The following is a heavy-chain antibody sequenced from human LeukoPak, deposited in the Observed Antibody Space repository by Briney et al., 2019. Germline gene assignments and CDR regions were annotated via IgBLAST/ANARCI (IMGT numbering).Heavy chain of an antibody. Sequence: SETLSLTCAVYGGSFSGYYWSWIRQPPGKGLEWIGEINHSGSTNYNPSLKSRVTISVDTSKNQFSLKLSSVTAADTAVYYCARGIAAAGYPSIDYWGQGTLVTVSS. CDR3: ARGIAAAGYPSIDY. D-gene: IGHD6-13*01. J-gene: IGHJ4*02. CDR2: INHSGST. V-gene: IGHV4-34*01. CDR1: GGSFSGYY.